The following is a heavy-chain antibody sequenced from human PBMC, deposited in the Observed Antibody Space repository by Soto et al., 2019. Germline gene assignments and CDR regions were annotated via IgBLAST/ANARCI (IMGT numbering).Heavy chain of an antibody. CDR2: IYHSGST. Sequence: TLSLTCAVSGFSISRGGYSWIWIRQPPGKGLEWIGYIYHSGSTYYNPSLKSRVTISVDRAKKQFSLKLSSVTAADTAVYYCARGMTTVTTLDYWGQGTLVTVSS. J-gene: IGHJ4*02. V-gene: IGHV4-30-2*01. D-gene: IGHD4-17*01. CDR3: ARGMTTVTTLDY. CDR1: GFSISRGGYS.